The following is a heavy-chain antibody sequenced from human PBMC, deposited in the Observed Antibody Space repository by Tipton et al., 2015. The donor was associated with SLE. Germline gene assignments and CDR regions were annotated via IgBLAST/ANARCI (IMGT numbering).Heavy chain of an antibody. V-gene: IGHV4-4*02. CDR1: GGSISSSNW. CDR3: ARTVAGYWYFDL. J-gene: IGHJ2*01. D-gene: IGHD6-19*01. Sequence: TLSLTCTVSGGSISSSNWWSWVRQPPGKGLEWIGEIYHSGSTNYNPSLKSRVTISVDTSKNQFSLKLSSVTAADTAVYYCARTVAGYWYFDLWGRGTLVTVFS. CDR2: IYHSGST.